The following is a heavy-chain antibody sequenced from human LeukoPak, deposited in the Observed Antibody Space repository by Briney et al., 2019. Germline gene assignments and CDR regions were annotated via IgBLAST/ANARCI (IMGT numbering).Heavy chain of an antibody. CDR1: GGSISSYY. J-gene: IGHJ5*02. Sequence: SETLSLTCTVSGGSISSYYWSWIRQPPGRGLEWIGYMYYSGRTKYNPSLKSRVTISVDASKTQFSLKLNSVTAADTAVYYCTTYTSIVGAMNGWFDPWGQGTLVTVSS. D-gene: IGHD1-26*01. CDR2: MYYSGRT. V-gene: IGHV4-59*01. CDR3: TTYTSIVGAMNGWFDP.